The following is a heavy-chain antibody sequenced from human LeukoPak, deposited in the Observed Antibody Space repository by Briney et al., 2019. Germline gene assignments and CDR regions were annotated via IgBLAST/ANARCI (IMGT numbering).Heavy chain of an antibody. CDR2: TYTSGST. Sequence: KPSETLSLTCSVSGGFLMSYYWTWIRQSAGKGLEFIGRTYTSGSTDYNSSLKSRITLSIDRSKNQFSLELRSVTAADTAIYYCARGSMVRGFDSWGQGILVTVSS. V-gene: IGHV4-4*07. J-gene: IGHJ5*01. CDR3: ARGSMVRGFDS. CDR1: GGFLMSYY. D-gene: IGHD3-10*01.